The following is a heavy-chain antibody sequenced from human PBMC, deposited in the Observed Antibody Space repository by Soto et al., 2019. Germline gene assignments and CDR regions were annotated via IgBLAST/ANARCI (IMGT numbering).Heavy chain of an antibody. D-gene: IGHD3-22*01. V-gene: IGHV3-21*01. Sequence: GGSLRLSCAAPGFTFSSYSMNWVRQAPGKGLEWVSSTSSSSSYIYYADSVKGRFTISRDNAKNSLYLQMNSLRAEDTAVYYCARDYYYDSSGYYAGFDYWGQGTLVTVSS. CDR3: ARDYYYDSSGYYAGFDY. CDR2: TSSSSSYI. CDR1: GFTFSSYS. J-gene: IGHJ4*02.